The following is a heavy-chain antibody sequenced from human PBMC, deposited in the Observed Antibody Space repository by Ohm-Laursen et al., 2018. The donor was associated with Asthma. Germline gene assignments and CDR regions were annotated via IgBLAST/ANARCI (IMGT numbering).Heavy chain of an antibody. CDR3: TTAYYYDSQFDY. CDR1: GFTFSNAW. V-gene: IGHV3-15*01. CDR2: IKSKTDGGTT. Sequence: GSLRLSCAAPGFTFSNAWMSWVRQAPGKGLEWVGRIKSKTDGGTTDYAAPVKGRFTISRDDSKNTLYLQMNSLKTEDTAVYYCTTAYYYDSQFDYWGQGTLVTVSS. D-gene: IGHD3-22*01. J-gene: IGHJ4*02.